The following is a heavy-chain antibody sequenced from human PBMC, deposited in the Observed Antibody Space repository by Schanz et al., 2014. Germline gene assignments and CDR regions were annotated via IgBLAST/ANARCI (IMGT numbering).Heavy chain of an antibody. CDR3: AKEKEEVAADGSFFDY. D-gene: IGHD6-13*01. Sequence: EVQLVESGGGLIQPGGSLRLSCAASGFTFTGYVMTWMRQAPGKGPEWVSSLTGSGGGTYYADSVRGRFAISRDNSKNTVNLQMNSLRAEDTAVYYCAKEKEEVAADGSFFDYWGQGTLVTVSS. CDR2: LTGSGGGT. V-gene: IGHV3-23*04. CDR1: GFTFTGYV. J-gene: IGHJ4*02.